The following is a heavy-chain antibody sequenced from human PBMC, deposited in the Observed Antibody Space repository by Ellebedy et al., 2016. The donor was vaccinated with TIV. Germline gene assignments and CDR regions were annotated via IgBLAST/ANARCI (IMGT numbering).Heavy chain of an antibody. D-gene: IGHD6-19*01. CDR1: GGSISSYY. Sequence: MPSETLSLICTVSGGSISSYYWNWIRQPPGKGLEWIAYIFYSGSTNYNPSLKSRVTISLDTSKNQFSLRLSSVTAADTAVYYCARSPSYSSGWYPDLEEYYYYGMDVWGQGTTVTVSS. CDR2: IFYSGST. V-gene: IGHV4-59*08. J-gene: IGHJ6*02. CDR3: ARSPSYSSGWYPDLEEYYYYGMDV.